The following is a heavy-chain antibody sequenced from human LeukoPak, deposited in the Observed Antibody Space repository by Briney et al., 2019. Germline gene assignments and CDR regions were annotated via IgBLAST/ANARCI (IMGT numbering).Heavy chain of an antibody. CDR3: ARDRRGGDWFDP. CDR2: LCSGGSA. D-gene: IGHD3-3*01. Sequence: GGSLRLSCAASGLTVSSNYMSWVRQTPEKGLEWVSILCSGGSAYYPDSLNGRFTISRDNSKNTLYLQMNSLRAEDTAVYYCARDRRGGDWFDPWGQGTLVTVSS. J-gene: IGHJ5*02. CDR1: GLTVSSNY. V-gene: IGHV3-66*01.